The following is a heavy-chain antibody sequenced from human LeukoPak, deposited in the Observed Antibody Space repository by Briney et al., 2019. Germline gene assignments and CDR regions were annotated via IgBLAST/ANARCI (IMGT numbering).Heavy chain of an antibody. Sequence: PGGSLRLSCAASGFTFSSYAMSWVRQAPGKGLEWVSFISPSGDRTSNADSVEGRFTISRDNTGNTLYLQMNSLRDKDTGVYYCATMHGYYDGSGFWVQWGQGTLVTVSS. V-gene: IGHV3-23*01. CDR1: GFTFSSYA. CDR3: ATMHGYYDGSGFWVQ. J-gene: IGHJ4*02. D-gene: IGHD3-22*01. CDR2: ISPSGDRT.